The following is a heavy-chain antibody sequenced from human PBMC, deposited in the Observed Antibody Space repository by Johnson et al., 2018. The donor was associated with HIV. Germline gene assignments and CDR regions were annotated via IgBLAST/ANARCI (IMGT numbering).Heavy chain of an antibody. V-gene: IGHV3-30*04. CDR3: ARDEGIEWELLPNAFDI. Sequence: QVQLVESGGGLVQPGRSLRLSCAASGFTFSSYAMHWVRQAPGKGLEWVAVISYDGSKKYYADSVKGRFTISSDNSKNTLYLQMNSLRAEDTALYYCARDEGIEWELLPNAFDIWGQGTMVTVSS. D-gene: IGHD1-26*01. J-gene: IGHJ3*02. CDR1: GFTFSSYA. CDR2: ISYDGSKK.